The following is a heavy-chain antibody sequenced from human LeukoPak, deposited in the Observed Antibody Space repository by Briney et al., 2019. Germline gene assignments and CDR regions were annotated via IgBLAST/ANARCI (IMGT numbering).Heavy chain of an antibody. Sequence: SETLSLTCAVYGGSFSGYYWSWIGKPPGKGLEWIGEINHSGSTNYNPSLKSRVTISVDTSKNQFSLKLSSVTAADTAVYYCARGLGGWYKSNPFGYWGQGTLVTVSS. CDR2: INHSGST. J-gene: IGHJ4*02. V-gene: IGHV4-34*01. D-gene: IGHD6-19*01. CDR3: ARGLGGWYKSNPFGY. CDR1: GGSFSGYY.